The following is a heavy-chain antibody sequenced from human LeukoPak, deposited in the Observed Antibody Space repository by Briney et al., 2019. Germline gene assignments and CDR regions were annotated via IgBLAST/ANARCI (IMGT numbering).Heavy chain of an antibody. J-gene: IGHJ4*02. CDR3: ARGIAEGSGSHYYYFDY. CDR1: GGSISSYY. V-gene: IGHV4-59*01. CDR2: IYYSGST. D-gene: IGHD3-10*01. Sequence: SETLSLTCTVSGGSISSYYWSWIRQPPGKGLEWIGYIYYSGSTNYNPSLKSRVTISVDTSKNQFSLKLSSVTAADTAVYYCARGIAEGSGSHYYYFDYWGQGTLVTVSS.